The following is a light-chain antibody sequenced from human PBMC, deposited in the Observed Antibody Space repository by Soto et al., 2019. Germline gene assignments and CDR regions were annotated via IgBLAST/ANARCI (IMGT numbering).Light chain of an antibody. CDR3: QQYDKYST. CDR1: QSVRSQ. Sequence: EVVMTQSPATLSVSPGERATLSCRASQSVRSQLAWYQQKPGQAPSLLIFGASTRATGVPARFSGSESGTEFTLTISSLQSEDVALYFCQQYDKYSTFGHGTKVDVK. J-gene: IGKJ1*01. V-gene: IGKV3-15*01. CDR2: GAS.